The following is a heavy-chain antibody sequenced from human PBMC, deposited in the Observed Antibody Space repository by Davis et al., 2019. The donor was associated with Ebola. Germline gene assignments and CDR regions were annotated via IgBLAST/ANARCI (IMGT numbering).Heavy chain of an antibody. CDR3: ARVGVAYCGGDCYLGDAFDV. D-gene: IGHD2-21*02. CDR1: GGTFSSYA. Sequence: SVKVSCKASGGTFSSYAISWVRQAPGQGLEWVGGIIPIFDTSYYAQKYQGRVTITADKSTSTSYMQLSSLTSDDTAVYYCARVGVAYCGGDCYLGDAFDVWGQGTMVTVSS. CDR2: IIPIFDTS. J-gene: IGHJ3*01. V-gene: IGHV1-69*06.